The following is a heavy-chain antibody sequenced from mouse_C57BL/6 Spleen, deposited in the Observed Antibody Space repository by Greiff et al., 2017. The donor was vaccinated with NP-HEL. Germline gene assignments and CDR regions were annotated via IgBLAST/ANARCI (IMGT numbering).Heavy chain of an antibody. CDR1: GFTFSDYG. Sequence: DVQLVESGGGLVKPGGSLKLSCAASGFTFSDYGMHWVRQAPEKGLEWVAYISSGSSTIYYADTVKGRFTISRDNAKNTLFLQMTSLRSEDTAMYSCARDYYGSSYRFAYWGQGTLVTVSA. V-gene: IGHV5-17*01. CDR3: ARDYYGSSYRFAY. J-gene: IGHJ3*01. D-gene: IGHD1-1*01. CDR2: ISSGSSTI.